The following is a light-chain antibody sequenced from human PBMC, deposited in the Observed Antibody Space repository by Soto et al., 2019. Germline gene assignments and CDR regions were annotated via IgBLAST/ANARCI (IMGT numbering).Light chain of an antibody. Sequence: VIWMTQSPSLLSASTGDRVTICCRMSRGISSYLAWYQQKPGQAPRLLIHGACTRATGIPARFSGSGSGTDFTLTISRLEPEDFAVYYCQQYGSSPPWTFGQGTKVDIK. CDR2: GAC. CDR1: RGISSY. J-gene: IGKJ1*01. V-gene: IGKV1D-8*03. CDR3: QQYGSSPPWT.